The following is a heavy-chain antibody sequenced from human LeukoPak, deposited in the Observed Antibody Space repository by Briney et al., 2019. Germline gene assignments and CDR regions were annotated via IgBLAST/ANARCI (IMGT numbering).Heavy chain of an antibody. J-gene: IGHJ4*02. CDR2: IYYSGTT. Sequence: PSETLSLTCTASGGSISNYYWSWIRQPPGKGLEWIGYIYYSGTTNYNPSLKSRVTISVDTSKNQFSLKLSSVTAADTAVYYCARGVYIAAAQYGYWGQGTLVTVSS. V-gene: IGHV4-59*01. CDR3: ARGVYIAAAQYGY. D-gene: IGHD6-13*01. CDR1: GGSISNYY.